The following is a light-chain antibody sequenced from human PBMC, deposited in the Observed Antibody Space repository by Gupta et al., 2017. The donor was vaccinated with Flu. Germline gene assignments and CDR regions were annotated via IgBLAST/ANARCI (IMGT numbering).Light chain of an antibody. CDR3: SSSKSSENRWV. Sequence: ITISCTGTDSDIGAYNYWSWYTKHPGKENQGVRDDDNGRPSGVPERFSGSKSGTTASLTINGLQAEEEADYYCSSSKSSENRWVFGTGTKLTVL. V-gene: IGLV2-14*03. CDR1: DSDIGAYNY. J-gene: IGLJ3*02. CDR2: DDN.